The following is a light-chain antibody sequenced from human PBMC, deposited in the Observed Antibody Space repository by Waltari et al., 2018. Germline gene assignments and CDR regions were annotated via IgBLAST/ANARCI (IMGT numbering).Light chain of an antibody. Sequence: QSALTQPASVSGSPGPSIPISCTGTSSDVGNYKRVSWYQHHPGNAPKLMMYAVSKRPSGVSDLFSGSKSGDMASLTISGLQPEDEAEYFCSSYAGSSKGVFGGGTKVTVL. CDR1: SSDVGNYKR. CDR3: SSYAGSSKGV. J-gene: IGLJ2*01. CDR2: AVS. V-gene: IGLV2-23*02.